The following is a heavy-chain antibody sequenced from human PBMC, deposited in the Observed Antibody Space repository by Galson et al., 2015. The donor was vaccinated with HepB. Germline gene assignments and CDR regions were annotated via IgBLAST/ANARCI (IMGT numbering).Heavy chain of an antibody. J-gene: IGHJ4*02. V-gene: IGHV3-30*14. CDR3: VKDRSGWYLAVAFDI. D-gene: IGHD6-19*01. Sequence: SLRLSCAASGFTFSSYAMHWVRQAPGKGLEWVAVISYDGSNKYYADSVKGRFTISRDNSKNTLYLQMSSLRAEDTAVYYCVKDRSGWYLAVAFDIWGQGTLVTVSS. CDR2: ISYDGSNK. CDR1: GFTFSSYA.